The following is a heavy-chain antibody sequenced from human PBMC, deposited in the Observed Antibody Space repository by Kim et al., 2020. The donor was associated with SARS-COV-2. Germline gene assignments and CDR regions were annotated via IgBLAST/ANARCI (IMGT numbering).Heavy chain of an antibody. CDR3: ATHPSVVVITLYFDY. D-gene: IGHD3-22*01. CDR2: ISGSGGST. Sequence: GGSLRLSCAASGFTFSSYAMSWVRQAPGKGLEWVSTISGSGGSTYYADSVKGRFTISRDNSKNTLYLQMNSLRAEDTAVYYCATHPSVVVITLYFDYWGQGTLVTVSS. CDR1: GFTFSSYA. J-gene: IGHJ4*02. V-gene: IGHV3-23*01.